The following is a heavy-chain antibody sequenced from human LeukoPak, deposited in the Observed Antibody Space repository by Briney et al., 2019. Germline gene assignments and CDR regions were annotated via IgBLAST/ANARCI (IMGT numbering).Heavy chain of an antibody. CDR3: AKDNLYIYYDSSGYRGGPDY. V-gene: IGHV3-23*01. D-gene: IGHD3-22*01. CDR1: GLTFSSYA. Sequence: GGSLRLSCAASGLTFSSYAMSWVRQAPGKGLEWVSGISGNGGGTYYADSVKGRFTISRDNSKNTLYLQMNSLRAEDTAVYYCAKDNLYIYYDSSGYRGGPDYWGQGTLVTVSS. CDR2: ISGNGGGT. J-gene: IGHJ4*02.